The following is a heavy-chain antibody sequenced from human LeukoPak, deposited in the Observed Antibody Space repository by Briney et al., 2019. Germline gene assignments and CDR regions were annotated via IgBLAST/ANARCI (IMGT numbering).Heavy chain of an antibody. D-gene: IGHD6-19*01. CDR2: INHSGST. CDR1: GGSFSGYY. CDR3: ARGPYSSGWYSVSYFDY. Sequence: SETLSLTCAVYGGSFSGYYWSWIRQPPGKGLEWIGEINHSGSTNYNPSLKSRVTISVDTSKNQFSLKLSSVTAADTAVYYCARGPYSSGWYSVSYFDYWGQGTLDTVPS. J-gene: IGHJ4*02. V-gene: IGHV4-34*01.